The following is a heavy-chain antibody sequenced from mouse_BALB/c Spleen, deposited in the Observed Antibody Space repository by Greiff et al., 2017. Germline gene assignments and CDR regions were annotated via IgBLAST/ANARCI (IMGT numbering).Heavy chain of an antibody. CDR1: GYTFTDYN. J-gene: IGHJ4*01. CDR3: ARKGSVDYAHAMDY. CDR2: INPNNGGT. V-gene: IGHV1-18*01. Sequence: EVQLQQSGPELVKPGASVKIPCKASGYTFTDYNMDWVKQSHGKSLEWIGDINPNNGGTIYNQKFKGKATLTVDKSSSTAYMELRSLTSEDTAVYYCARKGSVDYAHAMDYWGQGTSVTVSS. D-gene: IGHD2-4*01.